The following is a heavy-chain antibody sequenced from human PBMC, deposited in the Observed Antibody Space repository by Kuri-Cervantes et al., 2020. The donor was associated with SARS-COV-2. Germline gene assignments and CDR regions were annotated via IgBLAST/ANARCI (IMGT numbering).Heavy chain of an antibody. J-gene: IGHJ4*02. CDR1: GGSFSGYY. CDR3: SRLASGEFSNFDY. CDR2: INHSGST. Sequence: SETLSLTCAVYGGSFSGYYWSWIRQPPGKGLEWIGEINHSGSTNYNPSLKSRVTISVDTSKNQFSLKLSSVTAADTAVYYLSRLASGEFSNFDYWGQGTLVTVSS. V-gene: IGHV4-34*01. D-gene: IGHD3-16*02.